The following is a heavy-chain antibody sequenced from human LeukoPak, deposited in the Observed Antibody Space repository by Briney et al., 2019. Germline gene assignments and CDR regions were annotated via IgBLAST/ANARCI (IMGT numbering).Heavy chain of an antibody. J-gene: IGHJ6*02. D-gene: IGHD3-3*01. CDR3: ARVRITIFGVVTPYGMDV. CDR1: GYTFTSYY. CDR2: IHPSGGST. Sequence: ASVKVSCKASGYTFTSYYMHWVRQAPGQGLEWMGIIHPSGGSTSYAQKFQGRVTMTRDTSTSTVYMELSSLRSEDTAVYYWARVRITIFGVVTPYGMDVWGQGTTVTVSS. V-gene: IGHV1-46*01.